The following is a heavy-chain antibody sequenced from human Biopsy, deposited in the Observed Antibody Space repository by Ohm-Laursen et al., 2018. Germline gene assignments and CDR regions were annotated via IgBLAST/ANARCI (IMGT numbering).Heavy chain of an antibody. Sequence: SETLSLTCPVSGDSVTKYYWSWIRQPPGKGLEWIGHIYYSVMTNYNPSLQSRVSISVDTSRNQVSLTLSSVTAADTAVYYCAREVLGDCSGGSCYHDAFDIWGQGTMVTVSS. CDR2: IYYSVMT. J-gene: IGHJ3*02. CDR1: GDSVTKYY. D-gene: IGHD2-15*01. CDR3: AREVLGDCSGGSCYHDAFDI. V-gene: IGHV4-59*02.